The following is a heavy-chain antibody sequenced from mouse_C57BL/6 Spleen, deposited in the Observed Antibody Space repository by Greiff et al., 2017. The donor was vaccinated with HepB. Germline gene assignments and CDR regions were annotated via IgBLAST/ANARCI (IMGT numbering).Heavy chain of an antibody. V-gene: IGHV14-1*01. Sequence: EVKLQQSGAELVRPGASVKLSCTASGFNIKDYYMHWVKQRPEQGLEWIGRIDPEDGDTEYAPKFQGKATMTADTSSNTAYLQLSSLTSEDTAVYYCTSSLLRGFDYWGQGTTLTVSS. J-gene: IGHJ2*01. CDR2: IDPEDGDT. CDR3: TSSLLRGFDY. D-gene: IGHD1-2*01. CDR1: GFNIKDYY.